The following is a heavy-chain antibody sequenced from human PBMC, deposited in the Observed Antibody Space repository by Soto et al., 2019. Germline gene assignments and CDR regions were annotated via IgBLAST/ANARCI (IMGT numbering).Heavy chain of an antibody. CDR3: ARDRGWSLFDY. D-gene: IGHD6-19*01. CDR1: GFTFSSYR. J-gene: IGHJ4*02. Sequence: GGSLRLSCAASGFTFSSYRMYWVRQAPGKGLVWVSRTNSDGSDTSYADSVKGRFTISRDNAKNTLYLQMNSLRAEDTAVYYCARDRGWSLFDYWGQGTLVTVSS. CDR2: TNSDGSDT. V-gene: IGHV3-74*01.